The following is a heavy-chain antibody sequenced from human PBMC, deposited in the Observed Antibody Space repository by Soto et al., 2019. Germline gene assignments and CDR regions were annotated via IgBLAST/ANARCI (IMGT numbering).Heavy chain of an antibody. D-gene: IGHD3-9*01. J-gene: IGHJ4*02. CDR2: IYAGGNT. CDR1: GFSVTSNY. V-gene: IGHV3-53*01. Sequence: LSLSCAASGFSVTSNYMTWVRQAPGKVLECVSVIYAGGNTYYPDSVKGRFTISSDNSKNTLFLQMNNLRAEDTAVYYCARVTTFYDILTSSYDLNYFEYWGQGTRVSVS. CDR3: ARVTTFYDILTSSYDLNYFEY.